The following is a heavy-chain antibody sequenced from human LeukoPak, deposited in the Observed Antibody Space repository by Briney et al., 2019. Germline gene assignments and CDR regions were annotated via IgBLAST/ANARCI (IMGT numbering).Heavy chain of an antibody. CDR2: ISWNSGSI. D-gene: IGHD4-17*01. CDR1: GFTFHDYA. J-gene: IGHJ4*02. Sequence: GRSLRLSRAASGFTFHDYAMHWVRQAPGKGLEWVSGISWNSGSIGYADSVKGRFTISRDNAKNSLYLQMNSLRAEDTALYYCAKSGRGDYGDYLDYWGQGTLVTVSS. V-gene: IGHV3-9*01. CDR3: AKSGRGDYGDYLDY.